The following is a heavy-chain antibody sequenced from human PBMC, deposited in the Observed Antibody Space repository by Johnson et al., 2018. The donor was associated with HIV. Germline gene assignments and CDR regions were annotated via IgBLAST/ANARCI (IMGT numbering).Heavy chain of an antibody. J-gene: IGHJ3*02. Sequence: EVLLLESGGGVVRPGGSLRLSCAASGFTFDDYGMSWVRQAPGKGLEWVSGIDWNGGRQGYVDSVKGRFTISRDNSKNTLYLQMNSLRVEDTAVYYCARDRAPVYSSSSTPFDALDIWGQGTMVTVSS. CDR2: IDWNGGRQ. D-gene: IGHD6-6*01. CDR1: GFTFDDYG. V-gene: IGHV3-20*04. CDR3: ARDRAPVYSSSSTPFDALDI.